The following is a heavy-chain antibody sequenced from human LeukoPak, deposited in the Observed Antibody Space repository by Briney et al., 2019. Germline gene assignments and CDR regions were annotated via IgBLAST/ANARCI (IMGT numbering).Heavy chain of an antibody. CDR2: INPKRGGT. CDR1: GYTFTDYY. CDR3: ARDWPGYSSYGDF. D-gene: IGHD6-13*01. Sequence: ASVKVSCKASGYTFTDYYIHWVRQAPGQGLEWMGWINPKRGGTNYAQKFQGRVALTTDTSITTAYMELSGLTSDGTAMYYCARDWPGYSSYGDFWGQGALVTVSS. J-gene: IGHJ4*02. V-gene: IGHV1-2*02.